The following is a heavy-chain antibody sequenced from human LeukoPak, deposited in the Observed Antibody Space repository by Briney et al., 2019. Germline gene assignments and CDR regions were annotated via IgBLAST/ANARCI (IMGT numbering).Heavy chain of an antibody. Sequence: TSETLSLTCTVSGGSISGYYWSWIRQPPGKGLEWIGYIYYSGSTNYNPSLKSRVTISVDTSKNQFSLKLSSVTAADTAMYYCARELVSGSYYLDAFDIWGQGTMVTVSS. CDR2: IYYSGST. CDR3: ARELVSGSYYLDAFDI. J-gene: IGHJ3*02. D-gene: IGHD3-10*01. CDR1: GGSISGYY. V-gene: IGHV4-59*01.